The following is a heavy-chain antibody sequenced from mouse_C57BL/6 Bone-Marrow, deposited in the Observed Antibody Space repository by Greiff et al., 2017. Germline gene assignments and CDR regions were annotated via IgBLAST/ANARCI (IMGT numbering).Heavy chain of an antibody. CDR3: ARVGYYWYFDV. CDR2: IYPSDSET. D-gene: IGHD2-2*01. CDR1: GYTFTSYW. V-gene: IGHV1-61*01. J-gene: IGHJ1*03. Sequence: QVQLQQPGAELVRPGSSVKLSCKASGYTFTSYWMDWVKQRPGQGLEWIGNIYPSDSETHYNQKFKDKATLTVDKSSSTAYMQLSSLTSEASAVYYCARVGYYWYFDVWGTGTTVTVSS.